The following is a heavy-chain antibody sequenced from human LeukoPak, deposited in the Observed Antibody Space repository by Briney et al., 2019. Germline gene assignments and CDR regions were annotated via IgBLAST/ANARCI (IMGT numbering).Heavy chain of an antibody. J-gene: IGHJ6*04. V-gene: IGHV3-48*04. CDR3: AELGITMIGGV. D-gene: IGHD3-10*02. CDR2: ISSSGSTI. Sequence: GSLRLSCAASGFTFSSYGMSWVRQAPGKGLEWVSYISSSGSTIYYADSVKGRFTISRDNAKNSLYLQMNSLRAEDTAVYYCAELGITMIGGVWGKGTTVTISS. CDR1: GFTFSSYG.